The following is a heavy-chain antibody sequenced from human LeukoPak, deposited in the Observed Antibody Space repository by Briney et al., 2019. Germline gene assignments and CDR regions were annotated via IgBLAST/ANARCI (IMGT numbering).Heavy chain of an antibody. J-gene: IGHJ4*02. D-gene: IGHD2-2*01. CDR3: ARYYCTTSCYHFDF. CDR2: IYYTGST. Sequence: SETLSLTCTVSGGSISSYYWGWIRQPPGKGLEWIGYIYYTGSTNYNPSLKSRVTISLDTSKNQFSLKLSSVTAADTAVYYCARYYCTTSCYHFDFWGQGTLVTVSS. V-gene: IGHV4-59*01. CDR1: GGSISSYY.